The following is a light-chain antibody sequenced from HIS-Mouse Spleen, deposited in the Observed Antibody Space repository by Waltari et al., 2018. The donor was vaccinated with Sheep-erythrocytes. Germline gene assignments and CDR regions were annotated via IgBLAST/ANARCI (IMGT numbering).Light chain of an antibody. CDR1: SSNIGSNT. Sequence: QSVLTQPPSASGTPGQRVTISCSGSSSNIGSNTVNWYQQHPGKAPKLMIYDVSKRPSGVPDRFSGSQSGNTASLTISGLQAEDEADYYCCSYAGSYNHVFATGTKVTVL. CDR2: DVS. CDR3: CSYAGSYNHV. V-gene: IGLV2-11*01. J-gene: IGLJ1*01.